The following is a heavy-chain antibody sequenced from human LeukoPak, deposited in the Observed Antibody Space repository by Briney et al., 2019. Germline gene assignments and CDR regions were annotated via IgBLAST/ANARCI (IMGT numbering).Heavy chain of an antibody. V-gene: IGHV4-39*01. CDR2: NYHSGST. Sequence: SETLSLTCTVSGGSITNTAYYWGWVRQPPGRGLEWIGSNYHSGSTYYNATLKRRVTIAVDKTKKQFSLRVISVTAADTAVYYCARQGWDYPYYWGQGTLVTVSS. CDR3: ARQGWDYPYY. CDR1: GGSITNTAYY. J-gene: IGHJ4*02. D-gene: IGHD1-7*01.